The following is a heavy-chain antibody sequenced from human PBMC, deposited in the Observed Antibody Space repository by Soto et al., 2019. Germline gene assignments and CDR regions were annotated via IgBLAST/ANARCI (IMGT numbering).Heavy chain of an antibody. J-gene: IGHJ4*02. CDR2: ISYDGSNK. V-gene: IGHV3-30*18. Sequence: PGGSLRLSCAASGFTFSSYAMHWVRQAPGKGLEWVAVISYDGSNKYYADSVKGRFTISRDNSKNTLYLQMNSLRAEDTAVYYCAKDETPVTTGNYDYWGQGTLVTVSS. CDR3: AKDETPVTTGNYDY. CDR1: GFTFSSYA. D-gene: IGHD4-17*01.